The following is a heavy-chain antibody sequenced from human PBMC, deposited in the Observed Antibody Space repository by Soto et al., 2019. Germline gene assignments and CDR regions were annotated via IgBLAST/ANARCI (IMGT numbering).Heavy chain of an antibody. CDR2: LSYDGSNK. CDR3: AKEATYYYVSSGYLPARYFDY. CDR1: GFTFSSYG. V-gene: IGHV3-30*18. Sequence: GGSLRLSCAASGFTFSSYGMNWVRRAPGKGLGRVAVLSYDGSNKYYADSVKGRFTISRDNSKNTLYLQMNSLRAEDTAVYYCAKEATYYYVSSGYLPARYFDYWGQGTLVTVSS. D-gene: IGHD3-22*01. J-gene: IGHJ4*02.